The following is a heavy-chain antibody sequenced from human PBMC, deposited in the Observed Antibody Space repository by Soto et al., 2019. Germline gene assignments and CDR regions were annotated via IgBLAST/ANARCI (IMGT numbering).Heavy chain of an antibody. Sequence: PSETLSLTCAFSCYSIISGYYWGWIRQPPGKGLEWIGSIYHSGSTYYNPSLKSRVTISVDTSKNQFSLKLSSVTAADTAVYYCARGPERYYFDYWGQGTLVTVSS. V-gene: IGHV4-38-2*01. CDR1: CYSIISGYY. J-gene: IGHJ4*02. CDR2: IYHSGST. D-gene: IGHD3-10*01. CDR3: ARGPERYYFDY.